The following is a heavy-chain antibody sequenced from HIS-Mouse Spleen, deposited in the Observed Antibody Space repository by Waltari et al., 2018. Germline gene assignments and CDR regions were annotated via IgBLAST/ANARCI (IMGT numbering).Heavy chain of an antibody. CDR2: INPNSGGT. J-gene: IGHJ4*02. D-gene: IGHD3-22*01. V-gene: IGHV1-2*02. CDR3: ARAGYYYDSSGSHFDY. Sequence: QVQLVQSGAEVQKPGASVKVSCKASGYPFTGYYLHWVPQAPGQGLEWMGWINPNSGGTNYAQKFQGRVTMTRDTSISTAYMELSRLRSDDTAVYYCARAGYYYDSSGSHFDYWGQGTLVTVSS. CDR1: GYPFTGYY.